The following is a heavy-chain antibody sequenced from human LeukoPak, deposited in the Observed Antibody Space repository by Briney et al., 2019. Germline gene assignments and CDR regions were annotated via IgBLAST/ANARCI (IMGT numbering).Heavy chain of an antibody. CDR2: ISSSGSTI. Sequence: GGSLRLSCAASGFTFSSYEMNWVRQALGKGLEWVSYISSSGSTIYYADSVKGRFTISRDNAKNSLYLQMNSLRAEDTAVYYCARAAMATISPFDYWGQGTLVTVSS. CDR1: GFTFSSYE. J-gene: IGHJ4*02. D-gene: IGHD5-24*01. CDR3: ARAAMATISPFDY. V-gene: IGHV3-48*03.